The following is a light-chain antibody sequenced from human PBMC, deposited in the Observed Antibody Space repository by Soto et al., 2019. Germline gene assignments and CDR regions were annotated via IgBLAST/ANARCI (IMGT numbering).Light chain of an antibody. V-gene: IGKV1-5*01. CDR2: DAS. Sequence: DIQMTQSPSTLSASVGDTVTVPYRASQGVSGWLAWYQQKPGEAPKLLIYDASALPRGVPSRFSGSGSGTKFTLTIASLQPDDFATYYCQQYETFSGTFGPGTKVDIK. CDR3: QQYETFSGT. CDR1: QGVSGW. J-gene: IGKJ1*01.